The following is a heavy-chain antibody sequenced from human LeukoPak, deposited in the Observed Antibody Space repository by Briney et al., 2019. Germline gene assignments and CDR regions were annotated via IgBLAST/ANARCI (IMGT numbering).Heavy chain of an antibody. D-gene: IGHD3-10*01. V-gene: IGHV3-48*01. Sequence: GGSLRLSCAASGFTFSSYEMNWVRQAPGKGLEWVSYISSTSTTIYYADSVKGRFTISRDNAKNSLYLQMNSLRAEDTAVYYCAGRFGSGSYNSPSWGQGTLVTVSS. CDR3: AGRFGSGSYNSPS. CDR1: GFTFSSYE. CDR2: ISSTSTTI. J-gene: IGHJ4*02.